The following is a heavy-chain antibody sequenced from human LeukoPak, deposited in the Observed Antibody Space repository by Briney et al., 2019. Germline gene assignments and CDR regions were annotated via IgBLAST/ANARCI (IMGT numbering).Heavy chain of an antibody. J-gene: IGHJ6*02. D-gene: IGHD6-13*01. Sequence: GASVKVSCKASGYTFTSYYMHWVRQAPGQGLEWMGIINPSGGSTSYAQKFQGRVTMTRDTSTSTVYMELSSLRSEDTAVYYCATPSIAAAGYYCYGMDVWGQGTTVTVSS. V-gene: IGHV1-46*01. CDR3: ATPSIAAAGYYCYGMDV. CDR2: INPSGGST. CDR1: GYTFTSYY.